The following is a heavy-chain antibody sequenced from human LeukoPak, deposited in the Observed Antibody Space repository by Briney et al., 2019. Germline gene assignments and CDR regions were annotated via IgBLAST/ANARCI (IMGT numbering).Heavy chain of an antibody. J-gene: IGHJ4*02. CDR2: INPYNGNT. CDR3: AREIYGRFDF. Sequence: APVKVSCKASGYTFTTYGISWVRQAPGQGLECMGWINPYNGNTNYAQKFQGRVTLTTDTATSTAYMELRSLRSDDSAMYYCAREIYGRFDFWGQGTLVTVSS. V-gene: IGHV1-18*01. CDR1: GYTFTTYG. D-gene: IGHD4-17*01.